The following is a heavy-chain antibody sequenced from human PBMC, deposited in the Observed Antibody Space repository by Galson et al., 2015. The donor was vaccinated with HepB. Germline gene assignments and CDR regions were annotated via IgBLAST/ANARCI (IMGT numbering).Heavy chain of an antibody. V-gene: IGHV3-74*01. J-gene: IGHJ4*02. Sequence: SLRLSCAASGFTFSTSWVHWVRQAPGKGLVWVSRINPDGSTTYADSVKGRFTISRDNAKSTVYLQMNSLRAEDTAVYYCARDLPNSGVEGDFDYWGQGTLVTVSS. D-gene: IGHD6-19*01. CDR1: GFTFSTSW. CDR2: INPDGST. CDR3: ARDLPNSGVEGDFDY.